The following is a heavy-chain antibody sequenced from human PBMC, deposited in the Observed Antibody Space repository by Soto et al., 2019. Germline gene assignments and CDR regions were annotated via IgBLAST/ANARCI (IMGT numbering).Heavy chain of an antibody. CDR2: IYSGGST. CDR3: ARVGVVPAAKYAFDI. D-gene: IGHD2-2*01. J-gene: IGHJ3*02. Sequence: GSLRLSCAASGFTVSSNYMSWVRQAPGKGLEWVSVIYSGGSTYYADSVKGRFTISRDNSKNTLYLQMNSLRAEDTAVYYCARVGVVPAAKYAFDIWGQGTMVTVSS. CDR1: GFTVSSNY. V-gene: IGHV3-66*01.